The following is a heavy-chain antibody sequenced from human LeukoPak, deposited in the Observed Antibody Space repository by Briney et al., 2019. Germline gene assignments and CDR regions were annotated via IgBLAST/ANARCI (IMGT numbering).Heavy chain of an antibody. CDR1: GFTFSTYS. D-gene: IGHD4-17*01. V-gene: IGHV3-21*01. Sequence: GGSLRLSCAASGFTFSTYSMNWVRQAPGKGLEWVSSISSSSSYIYYADSVKGRFTISRDNAKNSLYLQMNSLRAEDTAVYYCARGPDYGVQYYFDYWGQGTLVTVSS. CDR2: ISSSSSYI. J-gene: IGHJ4*02. CDR3: ARGPDYGVQYYFDY.